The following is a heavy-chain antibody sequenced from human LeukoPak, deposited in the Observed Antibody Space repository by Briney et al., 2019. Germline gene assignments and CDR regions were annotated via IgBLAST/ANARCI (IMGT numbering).Heavy chain of an antibody. Sequence: SETLSLTCTVSGGSITGYYWSWIRQTPGRGLEWVGEIHYTGATSYNPSLKSRATISTDTSKNQFSLRLSSVTAADTAVYYCARGNILTGYCFDFWGQGALVTVSS. CDR1: GGSITGYY. D-gene: IGHD3-9*01. CDR2: IHYTGAT. J-gene: IGHJ4*02. CDR3: ARGNILTGYCFDF. V-gene: IGHV4-34*01.